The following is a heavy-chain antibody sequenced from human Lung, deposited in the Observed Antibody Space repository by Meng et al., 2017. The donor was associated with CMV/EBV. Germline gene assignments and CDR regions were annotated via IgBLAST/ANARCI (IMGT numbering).Heavy chain of an antibody. CDR1: GFTFSSYW. V-gene: IGHV3-7*01. CDR2: IKQDGSEK. D-gene: IGHD3-22*01. J-gene: IGHJ4*02. CDR3: ATVRYYYDSSGYPYY. Sequence: GGSLRLSCAASGFTFSSYWMSWVRQAPGKGLEWVANIKQDGSEKYYVDSVKGRFTISRDNAKNSLYLQMNSLRAEDTAVYYCATVRYYYDSSGYPYYWGQGTLVXVSS.